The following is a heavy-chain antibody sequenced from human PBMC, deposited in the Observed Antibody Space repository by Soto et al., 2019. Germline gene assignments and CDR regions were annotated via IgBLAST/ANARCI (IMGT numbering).Heavy chain of an antibody. CDR3: ARNYGHAFDI. CDR1: GGSISSYY. D-gene: IGHD1-7*01. CDR2: IYYSGST. J-gene: IGHJ3*02. Sequence: TPSETLSLTCTVSGGSISSYYWSWIRQPPGKGLEWIGYIYYSGSTNYNPSLKSRVTISVDTSKNQFSLKLSSVTAADTAVYYCARNYGHAFDIWGQGTMVTVSS. V-gene: IGHV4-59*01.